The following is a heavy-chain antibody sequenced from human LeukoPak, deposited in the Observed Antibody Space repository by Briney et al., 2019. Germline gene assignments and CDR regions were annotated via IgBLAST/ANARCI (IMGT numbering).Heavy chain of an antibody. Sequence: GGSLRLSCAASGFTFSSYWMSWVRQAPGKGLEWVANIKQDGSEKYYVDSVEGRFTISRDNAKNSLYLQMNSLRAEDTAVYYCARYIVQDAFDIWGQGTMVTVSS. D-gene: IGHD2/OR15-2a*01. V-gene: IGHV3-7*01. J-gene: IGHJ3*02. CDR3: ARYIVQDAFDI. CDR1: GFTFSSYW. CDR2: IKQDGSEK.